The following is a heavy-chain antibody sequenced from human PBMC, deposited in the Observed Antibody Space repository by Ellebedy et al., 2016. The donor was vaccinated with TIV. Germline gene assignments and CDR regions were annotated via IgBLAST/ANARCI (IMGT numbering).Heavy chain of an antibody. CDR1: GFTFTTFW. CDR2: INQDGSEK. Sequence: GESLKISCAASGFTFTTFWMSWVRQAPGKGLEWVANINQDGSEKCYGDSVKGRFTISRDNAKNSVYLQMNSLRAEDTAVYYCARENWYNDYWGQGTLVTVSS. J-gene: IGHJ4*02. D-gene: IGHD1/OR15-1a*01. V-gene: IGHV3-7*04. CDR3: ARENWYNDY.